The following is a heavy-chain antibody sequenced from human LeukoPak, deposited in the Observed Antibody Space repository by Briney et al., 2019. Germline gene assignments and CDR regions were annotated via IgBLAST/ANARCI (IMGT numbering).Heavy chain of an antibody. Sequence: PGGSLRLSCAASGFTFSSYWMHWVRHAPGKGLVRISRINTDESSTSYADSVKGRFTISRDNAKNSLYLQMNSLRAEDTALYYCAKEKGATYYYDSSGYLNAFDIWGQGTMVTVSS. V-gene: IGHV3-74*01. CDR1: GFTFSSYW. D-gene: IGHD3-22*01. J-gene: IGHJ3*02. CDR3: AKEKGATYYYDSSGYLNAFDI. CDR2: INTDESST.